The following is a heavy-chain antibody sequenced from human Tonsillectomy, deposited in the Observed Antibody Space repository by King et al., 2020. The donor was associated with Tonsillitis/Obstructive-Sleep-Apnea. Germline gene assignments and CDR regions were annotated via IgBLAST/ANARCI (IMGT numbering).Heavy chain of an antibody. CDR2: IDPSDSYT. CDR1: GYRFNTYW. Sequence: LVESGAEVKKPGESLRISCKGSGYRFNTYWITWVRQMPGKGLEWMGRIDPSDSYTNYSPSFHGHVTISVDTSHSTAYLQWSGLEASDTAIYYCARLVQPLGGFYYYIDVWGKGTTVTVSS. D-gene: IGHD2-2*01. J-gene: IGHJ6*03. V-gene: IGHV5-10-1*01. CDR3: ARLVQPLGGFYYYIDV.